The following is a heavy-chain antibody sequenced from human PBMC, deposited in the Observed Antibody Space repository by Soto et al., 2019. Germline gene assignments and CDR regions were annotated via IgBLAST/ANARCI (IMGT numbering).Heavy chain of an antibody. D-gene: IGHD1-1*01. V-gene: IGHV3-9*01. J-gene: IGHJ4*02. CDR1: GFTFDDYA. CDR3: AKDRGLEPQVNYFDY. CDR2: ISWNSGSI. Sequence: EVQLVESGGGLVQPGRSLRLSCAASGFTFDDYAMHWVRQAPGKGLEWVSGISWNSGSIGYADSVKGRFTISRDNAXXSLYLQMNSLRAEATALYYCAKDRGLEPQVNYFDYWGQGTLVTVSS.